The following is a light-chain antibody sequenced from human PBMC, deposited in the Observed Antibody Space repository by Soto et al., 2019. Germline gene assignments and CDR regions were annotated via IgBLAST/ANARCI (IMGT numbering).Light chain of an antibody. CDR2: FDK. V-gene: IGLV3-21*02. Sequence: SYELTQPPSVSVAPGQTARITCGGDSIEDKNVHWYQQKPGQAPVLVVYFDKDRPSGIPERFSGSNAGNTATLTISRVEAGDEADYSCQVWDSSTGVFGGGTKLTVL. CDR1: SIEDKN. J-gene: IGLJ2*01. CDR3: QVWDSSTGV.